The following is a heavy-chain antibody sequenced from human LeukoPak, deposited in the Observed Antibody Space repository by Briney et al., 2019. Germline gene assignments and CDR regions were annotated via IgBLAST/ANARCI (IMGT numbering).Heavy chain of an antibody. CDR1: GFTFSSYA. CDR3: AKDSNAGSLRPDY. D-gene: IGHD5/OR15-5a*01. CDR2: ITGSGGNT. V-gene: IGHV3-23*01. Sequence: PGGSLRLSCAASGFTFSSYAMSWVRQAPGKGLEWVSAITGSGGNTHYADSVKGRFTISRDNSKKTLYLQMNSLRAEDTAVYYCAKDSNAGSLRPDYWGQGTLVTVSS. J-gene: IGHJ4*02.